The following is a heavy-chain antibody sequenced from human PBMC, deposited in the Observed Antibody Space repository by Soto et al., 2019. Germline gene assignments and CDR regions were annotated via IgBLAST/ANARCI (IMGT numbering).Heavy chain of an antibody. CDR1: GFTFSNYG. D-gene: IGHD7-27*01. CDR3: AKELTPSDFDY. V-gene: IGHV3-30*18. J-gene: IGHJ4*02. CDR2: ISYDGSKK. Sequence: QVQLVESGGGVVQPGRSLRLSCAASGFTFSNYGMHWVRQAPGKGLEWVAVISYDGSKKYFADSVKGRFTISRDNSKSTLYLQMNSLRAEDTAVYYCAKELTPSDFDYWGQGTLVTVSS.